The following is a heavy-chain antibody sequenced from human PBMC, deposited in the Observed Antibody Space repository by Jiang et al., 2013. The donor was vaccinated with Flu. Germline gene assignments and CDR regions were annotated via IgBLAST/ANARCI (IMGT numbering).Heavy chain of an antibody. CDR1: GGSFSGYY. V-gene: IGHV4-34*01. CDR2: INHSGST. J-gene: IGHJ4*02. Sequence: LLKPSETLSLTCAVYGGSFSGYYWSWIRQPPGKGLEWIGEINHSGSTNYNPSLKSRVTISVDTSKNQFSLKLSSVTAADTAVYYCASWAVRGVHLFDYWGQGTLVTVSS. D-gene: IGHD3-10*01. CDR3: ASWAVRGVHLFDY.